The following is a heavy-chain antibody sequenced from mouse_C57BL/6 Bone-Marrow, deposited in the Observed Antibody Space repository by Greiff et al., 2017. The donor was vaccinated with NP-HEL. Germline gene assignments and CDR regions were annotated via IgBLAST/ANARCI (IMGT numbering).Heavy chain of an antibody. J-gene: IGHJ3*01. D-gene: IGHD2-1*01. Sequence: VQLQQPGAELVRPGTSVKLSCKASGYTFTSYWMHWVKQRPGQGLEWIGVIDPSDSYTNYNQKFKGKATLTVDTSSSTAYMQLSSLTSEDSAVYYCARLSIYGNYSWFAYWGQGTLVTVSA. CDR2: IDPSDSYT. CDR1: GYTFTSYW. V-gene: IGHV1-59*01. CDR3: ARLSIYGNYSWFAY.